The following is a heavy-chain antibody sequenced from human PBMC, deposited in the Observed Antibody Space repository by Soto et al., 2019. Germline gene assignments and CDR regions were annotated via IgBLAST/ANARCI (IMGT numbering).Heavy chain of an antibody. CDR3: ARHSTNKSWYYGWFDP. V-gene: IGHV6-1*01. CDR1: GDSVSSNIVT. D-gene: IGHD6-13*01. Sequence: SQTLSLTCAISGDSVSSNIVTWDWIRQSPSRGLEWLGRTYYRSQWFNDYAVSVKSRMTINADTSKNQFSLNLMSTTAADTAVYYCARHSTNKSWYYGWFDPWGHGTLVTVSS. J-gene: IGHJ5*02. CDR2: TYYRSQWFN.